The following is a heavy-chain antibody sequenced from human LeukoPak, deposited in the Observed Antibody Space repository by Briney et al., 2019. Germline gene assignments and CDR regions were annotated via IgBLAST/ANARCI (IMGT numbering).Heavy chain of an antibody. J-gene: IGHJ4*02. D-gene: IGHD1-26*01. Sequence: SETLSLTCTVSGYSIRSGYYWGCIRQPPGKGLEWIGSIYHTGSSYYNPSLKSRVTISLDTSKNQFSLKLSSVTAADTAVYYCARVSLPGELRIHWGQGTLVTVSS. CDR2: IYHTGSS. V-gene: IGHV4-38-2*02. CDR3: ARVSLPGELRIH. CDR1: GYSIRSGYY.